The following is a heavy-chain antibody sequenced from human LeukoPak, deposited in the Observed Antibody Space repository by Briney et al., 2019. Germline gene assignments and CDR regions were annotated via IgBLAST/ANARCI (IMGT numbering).Heavy chain of an antibody. CDR2: ISAYNGNT. CDR3: ARGSPPRKNYDSRGYYSYYFDY. CDR1: GYTLTSYG. J-gene: IGHJ4*02. D-gene: IGHD3-22*01. Sequence: GASVKVSCKASGYTLTSYGISWVRQAHGQGLEWMGWISAYNGNTHYAQKLQGRVTMTTDTSTSTVYMELRSLRSDDTAVYYCARGSPPRKNYDSRGYYSYYFDYWGQGTLVTVSS. V-gene: IGHV1-18*01.